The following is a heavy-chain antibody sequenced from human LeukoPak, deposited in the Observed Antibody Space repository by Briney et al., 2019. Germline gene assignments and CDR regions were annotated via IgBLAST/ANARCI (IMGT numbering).Heavy chain of an antibody. J-gene: IGHJ4*02. CDR1: GFTFSSYS. D-gene: IGHD3-22*01. CDR3: ARDEYDSSGYHTGFDY. V-gene: IGHV3-21*01. CDR2: ISSSSSYI. Sequence: GGSLRLSCAASGFTFSSYSMNWVRQAPGKGLEWVSSISSSSSYIYYADSVKGRFTISRDNAKNSLYLQMNSLRAEDTAVYYCARDEYDSSGYHTGFDYWGQGTLVTVSS.